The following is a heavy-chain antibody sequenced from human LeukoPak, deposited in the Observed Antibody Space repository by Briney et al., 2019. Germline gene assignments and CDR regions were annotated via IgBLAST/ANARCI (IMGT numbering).Heavy chain of an antibody. CDR2: IYYSGST. V-gene: IGHV4-39*01. CDR3: ASILGGAVDY. Sequence: SETLSLTCTVSGGSISSSSYYWGWARQPPGKGLEWIGSIYYSGSTYYNPSLKSRVTISVDTSKNQFSLKLSSVTAADTAVYYCASILGGAVDYWGQGTLVTVSS. D-gene: IGHD3-3*01. J-gene: IGHJ4*02. CDR1: GGSISSSSYY.